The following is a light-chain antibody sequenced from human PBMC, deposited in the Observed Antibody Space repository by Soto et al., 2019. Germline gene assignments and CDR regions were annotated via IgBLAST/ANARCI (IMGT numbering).Light chain of an antibody. CDR3: QHYSLVWA. Sequence: DIQMTQFPSTMSSSVGDRVTITCRASQSISRQLAWYQQKPGKAPKVLIYDDSTLESGVPSRFSGSGSETEFTLTISSLQPYDFATYYCQHYSLVWAFGLGTRVEIK. V-gene: IGKV1-5*01. CDR2: DDS. J-gene: IGKJ1*01. CDR1: QSISRQ.